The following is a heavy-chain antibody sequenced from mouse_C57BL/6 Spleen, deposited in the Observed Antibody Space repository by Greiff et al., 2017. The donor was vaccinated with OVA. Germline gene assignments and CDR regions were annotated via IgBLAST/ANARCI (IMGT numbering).Heavy chain of an antibody. J-gene: IGHJ1*03. D-gene: IGHD2-1*01. V-gene: IGHV1-22*01. CDR2: INPNNGGT. Sequence: EVQLQQSGPELVKPGASVKLSCKASGYTFTDYNMHWVKQSHGKSLEWIGYINPNNGGTSYNQKFKGKATLTVNKSSSTAYMELRSLTSEDSAVYYCARGVYGNYVWYFDVWGTGTTVTVSS. CDR1: GYTFTDYN. CDR3: ARGVYGNYVWYFDV.